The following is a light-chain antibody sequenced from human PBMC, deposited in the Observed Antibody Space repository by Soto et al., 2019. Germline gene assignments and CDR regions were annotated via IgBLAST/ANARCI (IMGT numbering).Light chain of an antibody. Sequence: AIQMTQSPSSLSASVGDRFTITCRASQGIRNDLGWYQQKPGKAPKLLIYAASSLQSGVPSRFSGSGSGTDFTRTISSLQPEDFATYYCLQDYNYPWTFGQGTKVDIK. V-gene: IGKV1-6*01. CDR1: QGIRND. CDR3: LQDYNYPWT. J-gene: IGKJ1*01. CDR2: AAS.